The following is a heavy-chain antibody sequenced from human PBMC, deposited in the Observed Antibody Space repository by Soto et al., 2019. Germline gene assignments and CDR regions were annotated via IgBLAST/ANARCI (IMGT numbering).Heavy chain of an antibody. D-gene: IGHD6-25*01. Sequence: VQLLESGGGLVQRGESVRLSCAASGFAFSHYAMAWVRQAPGKGLELVAMISGTGGNSDYADSVKGRFTISRDNFQGTVYLDMSSLRAEDTAMYYCAKDRSSAWRAFDFWGQGTLVTVSS. V-gene: IGHV3-23*01. CDR1: GFAFSHYA. CDR2: ISGTGGNS. CDR3: AKDRSSAWRAFDF. J-gene: IGHJ4*02.